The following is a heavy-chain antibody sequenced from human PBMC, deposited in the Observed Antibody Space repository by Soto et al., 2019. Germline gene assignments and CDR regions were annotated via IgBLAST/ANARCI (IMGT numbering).Heavy chain of an antibody. CDR3: AKDDVDFDWLPLSH. CDR1: GFTFSSYG. V-gene: IGHV3-30*18. J-gene: IGHJ4*02. D-gene: IGHD3-9*01. Sequence: QVQLVESGGGVVQPGRSLRLSCAASGFTFSSYGMHWVRQAPGKGLEWVAVISYDGSNKYYADSVKGRFTISRDNSKNTVYLQMNSLRAEDTAVYYCAKDDVDFDWLPLSHWGQGTLVTVSS. CDR2: ISYDGSNK.